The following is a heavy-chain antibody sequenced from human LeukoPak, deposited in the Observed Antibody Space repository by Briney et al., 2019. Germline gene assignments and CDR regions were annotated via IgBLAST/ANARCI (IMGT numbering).Heavy chain of an antibody. J-gene: IGHJ4*02. CDR3: ARDGNNYYDSRGYKPIAY. CDR1: GYTFTGYY. CDR2: INPNSGGT. V-gene: IGHV1-2*02. D-gene: IGHD3-22*01. Sequence: ASVKVSCKASGYTFTGYYMHWVRQAPGQGLECMGWINPNSGGTNYAQKFQGRVTMTRDTSISTAYMELSRLRSDDTAVYYCARDGNNYYDSRGYKPIAYWGQGTLVTVSS.